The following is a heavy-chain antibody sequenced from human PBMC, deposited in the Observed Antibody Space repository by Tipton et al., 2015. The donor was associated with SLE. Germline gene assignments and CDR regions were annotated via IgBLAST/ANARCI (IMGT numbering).Heavy chain of an antibody. CDR1: GGSIRSHY. CDR2: ISSSSSYI. Sequence: LSLTCTVSGGSIRSHYWSWIRQPPGKGLEWVSSISSSSSYIYYADSVKGRFTISRDNAKRSVYLHMSSLRPEDTALYFCAKDRVASRAANIDYWGQGTLVTVSS. V-gene: IGHV3-21*04. D-gene: IGHD3-3*01. J-gene: IGHJ4*02. CDR3: AKDRVASRAANIDY.